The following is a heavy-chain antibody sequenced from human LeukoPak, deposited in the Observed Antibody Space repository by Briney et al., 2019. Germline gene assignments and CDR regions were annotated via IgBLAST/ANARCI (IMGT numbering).Heavy chain of an antibody. J-gene: IGHJ4*02. CDR3: AREIATSGGNSRALDY. Sequence: SETLSLTCTVSGGSISNYYWSWIRQPAGKGLEWIGRINTNGSTNCNPSLKSRVTMSVDTSKNQFSLKLTSVTAADTAVYYCAREIATSGGNSRALDYWGQGTLVTVSS. V-gene: IGHV4-4*07. CDR1: GGSISNYY. CDR2: INTNGST. D-gene: IGHD4-23*01.